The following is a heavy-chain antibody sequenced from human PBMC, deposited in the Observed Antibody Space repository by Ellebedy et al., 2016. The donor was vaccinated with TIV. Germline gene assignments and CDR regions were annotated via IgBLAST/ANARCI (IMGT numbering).Heavy chain of an antibody. CDR3: ARDSAGVGIFGVVNPDHYHGMDG. V-gene: IGHV3-33*01. CDR1: GFTFRNYG. Sequence: GESLKISCAASGFTFRNYGMHWVRQAPGKGLAWVAHLYFDESNDFYADSVRGRFTISRDNSKSTLFLRMNSLRAEETAVYHCARDSAGVGIFGVVNPDHYHGMDGWGQGTLVTVSS. CDR2: LYFDESND. D-gene: IGHD3-3*01. J-gene: IGHJ6*02.